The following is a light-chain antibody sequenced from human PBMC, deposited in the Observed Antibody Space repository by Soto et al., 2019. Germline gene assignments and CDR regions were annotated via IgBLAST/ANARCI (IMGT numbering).Light chain of an antibody. CDR1: QSINKW. J-gene: IGKJ4*01. Sequence: DILLTQSPSTLSASVGDRVTISCRASQSINKWLAWYQHKPGKAPNLLIYEVSTLHSGVPSRFSGSGSGTEFTLTISSLRPDDFATYYCQQYNSYPLTFGGGTKVDI. CDR3: QQYNSYPLT. CDR2: EVS. V-gene: IGKV1-5*03.